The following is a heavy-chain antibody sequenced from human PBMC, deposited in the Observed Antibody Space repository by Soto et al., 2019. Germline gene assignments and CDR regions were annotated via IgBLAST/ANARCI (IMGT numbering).Heavy chain of an antibody. Sequence: QVQLVESGGGVAQPGRSLRLSCAASGFTFSAYAMHWFRQPPGKGLEWVAIISSDGKNTYYGASVKARLPISRDDSTTTLSLQMNGLRPEDTAVYFCARVHCTTELCSGLYFYYALDVWGQGTSVTVSS. CDR3: ARVHCTTELCSGLYFYYALDV. D-gene: IGHD2-21*01. CDR2: ISSDGKNT. J-gene: IGHJ6*02. CDR1: GFTFSAYA. V-gene: IGHV3-30*01.